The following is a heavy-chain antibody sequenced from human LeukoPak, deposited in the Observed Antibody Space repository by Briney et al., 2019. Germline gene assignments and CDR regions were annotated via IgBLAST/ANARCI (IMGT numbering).Heavy chain of an antibody. CDR3: ATLTPTTVGQLDIRGGWLDP. D-gene: IGHD6-6*01. CDR1: GGSFSGYY. J-gene: IGHJ5*02. V-gene: IGHV4-34*01. Sequence: SETLSLTCAVYGGSFSGYYWSWIRQPPGKGLEWLGEINHSGSTNYNPSLKSRVTISVNTSKNQFSLKLSSVTAADTAVYYCATLTPTTVGQLDIRGGWLDPWGQGTLVTVSS. CDR2: INHSGST.